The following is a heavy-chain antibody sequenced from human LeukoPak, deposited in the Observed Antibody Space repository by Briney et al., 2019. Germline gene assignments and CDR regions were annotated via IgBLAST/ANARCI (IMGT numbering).Heavy chain of an antibody. Sequence: ASVKVSCKASGYTFTRYAISWVRQAPGQGLEWMGWINPNNGNTNDAEKFQGRVIMTTDTSTRTAYMELRNLRSDDTAVYYCARDYTSAEWLGFAFDVWGQGTVVSVSS. CDR3: ARDYTSAEWLGFAFDV. D-gene: IGHD6-19*01. CDR1: GYTFTRYA. J-gene: IGHJ3*01. V-gene: IGHV1-18*01. CDR2: INPNNGNT.